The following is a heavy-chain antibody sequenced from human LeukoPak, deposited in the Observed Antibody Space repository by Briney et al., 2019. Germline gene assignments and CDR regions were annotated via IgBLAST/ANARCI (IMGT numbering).Heavy chain of an antibody. CDR2: INHSGST. J-gene: IGHJ4*02. CDR3: ARAGGSYVEAAY. Sequence: SETLSLTCAVYGGSFSGYYWSWIRQPPGKGLEWIGEINHSGSTNYNPSLKGRVTISVDTSKNQFSLKLSSVTAADTAVYYCARAGGSYVEAAYWGQGTLVTVSS. CDR1: GGSFSGYY. D-gene: IGHD3-16*01. V-gene: IGHV4-34*01.